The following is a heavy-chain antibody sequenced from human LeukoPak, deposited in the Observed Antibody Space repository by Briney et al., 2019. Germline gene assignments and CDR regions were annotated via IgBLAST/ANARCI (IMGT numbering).Heavy chain of an antibody. D-gene: IGHD3-22*01. CDR2: ISYDGSKI. V-gene: IGHV3-30-3*01. Sequence: GGSLRLSCAASGFTFSNYPLHWVRQAPGKGLEWVTLISYDGSKIYYADSVEGRFTISRDNSKNTLYLQMNSLRSEDTAVYYCARGPNYYDSSGLDDNWGQGTLVTVSS. J-gene: IGHJ4*02. CDR3: ARGPNYYDSSGLDDN. CDR1: GFTFSNYP.